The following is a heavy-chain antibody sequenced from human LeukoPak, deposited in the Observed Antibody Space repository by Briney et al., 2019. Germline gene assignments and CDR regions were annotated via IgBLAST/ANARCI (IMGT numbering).Heavy chain of an antibody. CDR1: GFTISSYS. Sequence: GRSLRLSCAASGFTISSYSINWVRQAPGKGLEWVSYISSSSSTIYYADSVKGRFTISRDNAKNSLYLQMDSLRAEDTAVYYCARAVAAAGSGYDYWGQGTLVTVSS. CDR3: ARAVAAAGSGYDY. V-gene: IGHV3-48*04. CDR2: ISSSSSTI. D-gene: IGHD6-13*01. J-gene: IGHJ4*02.